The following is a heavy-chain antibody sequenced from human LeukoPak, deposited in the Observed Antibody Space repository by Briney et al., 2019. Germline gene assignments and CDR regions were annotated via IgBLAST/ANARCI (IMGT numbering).Heavy chain of an antibody. CDR1: GFTFSSYS. CDR3: AREYDFWSGFPTGGDY. D-gene: IGHD3-3*01. J-gene: IGHJ4*02. CDR2: ISSSSSTI. V-gene: IGHV3-48*01. Sequence: PGGSLRLSCAASGFTFSSYSMNWVRQAPGKGLEWVSYISSSSSTIYYADSVKGRFTISRDNAKNSLYLQMSSLRAEDTAVYYCAREYDFWSGFPTGGDYWGQGTLVTVSS.